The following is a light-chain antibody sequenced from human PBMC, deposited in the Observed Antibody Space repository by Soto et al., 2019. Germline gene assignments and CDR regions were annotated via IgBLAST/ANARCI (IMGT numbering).Light chain of an antibody. CDR1: SSDVGGCNC. V-gene: IGLV2-14*01. CDR2: EVR. CDR3: SSYAGNRSHV. Sequence: QSALTQPASVSGSPGQSITISCTGTSSDVGGCNCVSWYQQLPAKAPKLMIYEVRNRPSGISNRFSGSKSGNTASLTISGLQAEDEAEYFCSSYAGNRSHVFGTGTKVTVL. J-gene: IGLJ1*01.